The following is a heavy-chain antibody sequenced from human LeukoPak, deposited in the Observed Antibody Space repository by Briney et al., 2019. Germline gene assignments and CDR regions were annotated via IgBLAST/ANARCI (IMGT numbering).Heavy chain of an antibody. D-gene: IGHD6-13*01. Sequence: PGGSLRLSCAASGFTFSSYSMNWVRQAPGKGLEWVSSISSSSSYIYYADSVKGRFTISRDNAKNSLYLQMNSLRAEDTAVYYCARPPGSGPEPIAAAIDCWGQGTLVTVSS. V-gene: IGHV3-21*01. CDR3: ARPPGSGPEPIAAAIDC. J-gene: IGHJ4*02. CDR1: GFTFSSYS. CDR2: ISSSSSYI.